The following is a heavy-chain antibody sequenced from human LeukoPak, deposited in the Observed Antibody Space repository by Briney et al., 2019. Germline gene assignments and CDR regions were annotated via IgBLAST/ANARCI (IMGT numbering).Heavy chain of an antibody. CDR2: IWYDGSNK. CDR3: ARGTPGSWNSDYGDFDY. J-gene: IGHJ4*02. Sequence: GGSLRLSCAASGFTFSSYGMHWVRQAPGKGLEWVAVIWYDGSNKYYADSVKGRFTISRDNSKNTLYLQMNSLRAEDTAVYYCARGTPGSWNSDYGDFDYWGQGTLVTVSS. CDR1: GFTFSSYG. D-gene: IGHD5-12*01. V-gene: IGHV3-33*01.